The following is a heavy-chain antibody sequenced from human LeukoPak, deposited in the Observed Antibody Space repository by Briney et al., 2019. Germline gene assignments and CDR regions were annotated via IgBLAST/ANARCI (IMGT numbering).Heavy chain of an antibody. D-gene: IGHD6-13*01. Sequence: PSETLSLTCTASDGSISGYSWSWIRQPPGKGLEWIGYIYYSGSTNYNPSLKSRVTISVDTSKNQFSLKLSSVTAADTAGYYCARGDSSSWYSYYYYMDVWGKGTTVTVSS. CDR2: IYYSGST. V-gene: IGHV4-59*01. CDR1: DGSISGYS. J-gene: IGHJ6*03. CDR3: ARGDSSSWYSYYYYMDV.